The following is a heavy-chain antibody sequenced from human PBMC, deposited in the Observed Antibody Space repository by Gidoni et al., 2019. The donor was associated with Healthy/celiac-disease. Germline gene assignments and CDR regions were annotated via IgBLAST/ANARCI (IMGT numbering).Heavy chain of an antibody. J-gene: IGHJ4*02. Sequence: SVKAIFTISRDNSKNTLYLQMSSLRAEDTAVYYCVKDYSSSWNFDYWGQGTLVTVSS. CDR3: VKDYSSSWNFDY. V-gene: IGHV3-64D*09. D-gene: IGHD6-13*01.